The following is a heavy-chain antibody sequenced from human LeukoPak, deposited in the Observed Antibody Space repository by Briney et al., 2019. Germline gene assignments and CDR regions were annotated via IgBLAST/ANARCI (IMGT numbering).Heavy chain of an antibody. CDR1: GGSISSYY. J-gene: IGHJ4*02. CDR3: ARYSSGWSIFDY. Sequence: SETLSLTCTVSGGSISSYYWSWIRQPPGKGLEWIGYIYYSGSTNYNPSLKSRVTMSLDTSKNQFSLKLSSVTAADTAVYYCARYSSGWSIFDYWGQGTLVTVSS. V-gene: IGHV4-59*01. CDR2: IYYSGST. D-gene: IGHD6-19*01.